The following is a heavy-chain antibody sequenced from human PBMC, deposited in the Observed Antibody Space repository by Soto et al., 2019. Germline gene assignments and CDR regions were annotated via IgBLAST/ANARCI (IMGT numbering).Heavy chain of an antibody. D-gene: IGHD6-13*01. CDR3: ASGVAAPSLGMDV. CDR1: GGSFSGYY. CDR2: INHSGST. Sequence: KPSETLSLTCAVYGGSFSGYYWSWIRQPPGKGLEWIGEINHSGSTNYNPSLKSRVTISVDTSKNQFSLKLSSVTAADTAVYYCASGVAAPSLGMDVWGQGTTVTVS. J-gene: IGHJ6*02. V-gene: IGHV4-34*01.